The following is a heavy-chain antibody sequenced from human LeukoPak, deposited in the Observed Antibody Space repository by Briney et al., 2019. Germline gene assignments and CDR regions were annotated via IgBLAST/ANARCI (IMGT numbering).Heavy chain of an antibody. J-gene: IGHJ4*02. D-gene: IGHD3-22*01. CDR3: AMDRVVFTN. V-gene: IGHV3-7*04. CDR1: GFVFNSYW. CDR2: IKQDGSGT. Sequence: GGSLRLSCEASGFVFNSYWMTWVRQAPGKGLEWVANIKQDGSGTKYVDSVEGRFTISRDNARNSVFLEMNSLRVEDTALYYCAMDRVVFTNWGQGALVTVSS.